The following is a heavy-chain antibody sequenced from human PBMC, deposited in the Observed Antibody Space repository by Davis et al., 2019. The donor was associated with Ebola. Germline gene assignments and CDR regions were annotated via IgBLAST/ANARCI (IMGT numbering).Heavy chain of an antibody. J-gene: IGHJ4*02. D-gene: IGHD3-10*01. CDR2: INPSGGST. V-gene: IGHV1-46*01. CDR3: AREGYYGSGSYGLDY. CDR1: GYTFTSYY. Sequence: ASVKVSCKASGYTFTSYYMHWVRQAPGQGLEWMGIINPSGGSTSYAQKFQGRVTMTRDTSISTAYMELSRLRSDDTAVYYCAREGYYGSGSYGLDYWGQGTLVTVSS.